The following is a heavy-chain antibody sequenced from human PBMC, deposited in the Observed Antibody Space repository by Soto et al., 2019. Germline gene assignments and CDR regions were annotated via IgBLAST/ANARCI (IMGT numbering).Heavy chain of an antibody. CDR3: ARDRGVAPPVAGTTHYYYYMDV. D-gene: IGHD6-19*01. CDR2: ISGFNGNT. V-gene: IGHV1-18*01. CDR1: GYSFTNYG. Sequence: QDQLVQSGAEVKKPGASVTVSCKASGYSFTNYGITWVRQAPGQGLEWMGWISGFNGNTHYAQKLQGRVTMTTDAPTGTAYMERGGLRSDDTAVYYCARDRGVAPPVAGTTHYYYYMDVW. J-gene: IGHJ6*03.